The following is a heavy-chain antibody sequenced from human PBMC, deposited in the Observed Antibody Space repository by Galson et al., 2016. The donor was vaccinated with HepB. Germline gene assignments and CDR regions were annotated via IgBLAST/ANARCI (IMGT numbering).Heavy chain of an antibody. V-gene: IGHV3-23*01. J-gene: IGHJ4*02. CDR2: ISDNGHAT. Sequence: AMNWVRQAPGKGLEWISLISDNGHATYYADPVRGRFSIARDNSKNTLYLQMNSLRADDTAVYYCAKCPPGTRGSLDSWGQGTLVTVSS. D-gene: IGHD1-14*01. CDR3: AKCPPGTRGSLDS. CDR1: A.